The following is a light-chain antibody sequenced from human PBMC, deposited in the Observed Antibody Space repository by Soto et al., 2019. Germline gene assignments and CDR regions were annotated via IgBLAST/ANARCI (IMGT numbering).Light chain of an antibody. V-gene: IGKV1-39*01. Sequence: DIQMTQSPSSLSASVGDRVTITCRASQSISSYLYWYQQKPGKAPKPLIYAASSLQSVVPSRFSGSGSGTDFTLTISSLQPEDFASYYCQQSYSTPYTFGQGTKLEIK. CDR2: AAS. CDR1: QSISSY. J-gene: IGKJ2*01. CDR3: QQSYSTPYT.